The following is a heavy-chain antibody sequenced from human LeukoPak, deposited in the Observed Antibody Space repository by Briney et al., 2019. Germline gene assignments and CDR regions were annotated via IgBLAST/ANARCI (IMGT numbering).Heavy chain of an antibody. CDR2: ISRSSTTI. CDR3: AKDEETVWFGELSLSWPPGYYMDV. CDR1: GFTFSSYS. V-gene: IGHV3-48*01. Sequence: PGGSLRLSCAASGFTFSSYSMNWVRQAPGKGLEWVSQISRSSTTIYYADSVKGRFIISRDNDKNSVFLQMNSLRAEDTAVYYCAKDEETVWFGELSLSWPPGYYMDVWGKGTTVTVSS. D-gene: IGHD3-10*01. J-gene: IGHJ6*03.